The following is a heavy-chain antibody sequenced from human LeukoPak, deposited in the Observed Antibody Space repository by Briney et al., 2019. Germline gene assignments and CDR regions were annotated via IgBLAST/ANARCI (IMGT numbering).Heavy chain of an antibody. J-gene: IGHJ5*02. Sequence: SETLSLTCTVSGGPISSSSYNGGGIRKPPGKGLEWIGSIYYSGSTYYNPSLKSRVTISVDTSKNQFSLKLSSVTAADTAVYYCARLIAGEWFDPWGQGTLVTVSS. D-gene: IGHD1-14*01. V-gene: IGHV4-39*01. CDR3: ARLIAGEWFDP. CDR1: GGPISSSSYN. CDR2: IYYSGST.